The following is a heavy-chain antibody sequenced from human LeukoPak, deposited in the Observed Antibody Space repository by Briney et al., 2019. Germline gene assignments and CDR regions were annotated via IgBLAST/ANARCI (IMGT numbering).Heavy chain of an antibody. Sequence: GGSLRLSCAASGFTFSTYEMNWVRQAPGKGLEWVSYIGTSGTPIYYADSVKGRFTISRDNAKNSLFLQMNSLRVEDTAIYYCAREPGTNFDYWGRGTLVTVSS. CDR1: GFTFSTYE. CDR2: IGTSGTPI. V-gene: IGHV3-48*03. J-gene: IGHJ4*02. CDR3: AREPGTNFDY.